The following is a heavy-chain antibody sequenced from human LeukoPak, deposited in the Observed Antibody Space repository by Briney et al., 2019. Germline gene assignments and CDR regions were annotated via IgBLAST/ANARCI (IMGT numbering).Heavy chain of an antibody. CDR3: ARQCRQSYSDY. Sequence: GESLKISCKGSGYTFTSYWIGWVRQMPGKGLEWMGIIYPGDSDTRYSPSFQGQVTISADTSISTAYLQWSSLKASDTAMYYCARQCRQSYSDYWGQGTLVTVSS. V-gene: IGHV5-51*01. CDR1: GYTFTSYW. J-gene: IGHJ4*02. CDR2: IYPGDSDT.